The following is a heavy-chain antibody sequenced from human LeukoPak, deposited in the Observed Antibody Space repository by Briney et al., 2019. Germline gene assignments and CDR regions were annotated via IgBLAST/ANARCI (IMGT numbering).Heavy chain of an antibody. Sequence: SETLSLTCDVYSGSFGGYYWSWIRQPPGKGLEWIGEINHAGTADYNPSLKSRVTISVDTSKNQFSLKLSSVTAADTAVYYCARDPDYYDSSGYPAPWGQGTLVTVSS. J-gene: IGHJ5*02. D-gene: IGHD3-22*01. V-gene: IGHV4-34*01. CDR1: SGSFGGYY. CDR2: INHAGTA. CDR3: ARDPDYYDSSGYPAP.